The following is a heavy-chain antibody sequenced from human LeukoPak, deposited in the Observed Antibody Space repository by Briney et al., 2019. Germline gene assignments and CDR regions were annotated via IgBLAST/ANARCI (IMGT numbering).Heavy chain of an antibody. CDR3: ARSWIYGSGSLDAFDI. Sequence: PSETLSLTCAVYGGSFSGYYWSWIRQPPGKGLEWIGEINHSGSTNYNPSLKSRVTISVDTSKNQFSLKLSSVTAADTAVYYCARSWIYGSGSLDAFDIWGQGTMVTVSS. J-gene: IGHJ3*02. CDR1: GGSFSGYY. D-gene: IGHD3-10*01. V-gene: IGHV4-34*01. CDR2: INHSGST.